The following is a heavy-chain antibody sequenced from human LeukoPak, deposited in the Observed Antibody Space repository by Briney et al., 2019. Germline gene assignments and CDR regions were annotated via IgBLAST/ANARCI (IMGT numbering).Heavy chain of an antibody. CDR2: IYTSGST. D-gene: IGHD3-22*01. Sequence: SETLSLTCTVSGGSISSGSYYWSWIRQPAGKGLEWIGRIYTSGSTNYNPSLKSRVTISVDTSKNQFSLKLSSVTAAGTAVYFCARGPYSYDSSGAFDIWGQGTMVTVSS. J-gene: IGHJ3*02. V-gene: IGHV4-61*02. CDR1: GGSISSGSYY. CDR3: ARGPYSYDSSGAFDI.